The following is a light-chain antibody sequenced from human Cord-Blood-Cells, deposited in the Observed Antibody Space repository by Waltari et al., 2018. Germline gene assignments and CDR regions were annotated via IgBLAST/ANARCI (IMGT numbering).Light chain of an antibody. V-gene: IGKV3-11*01. Sequence: EIVLTQSPATLSLSPGERATLSCRASQSVSSYLAWYQQKPGQAPRLLIYDASNRATGIPARFSGSGSGTDFTLTISSLEPEDFAVYYCQQRSNWMYTFGQGTTLAI. J-gene: IGKJ2*01. CDR3: QQRSNWMYT. CDR1: QSVSSY. CDR2: DAS.